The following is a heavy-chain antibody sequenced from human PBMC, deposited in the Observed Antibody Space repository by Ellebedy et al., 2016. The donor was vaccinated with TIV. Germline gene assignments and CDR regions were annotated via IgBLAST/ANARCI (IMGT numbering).Heavy chain of an antibody. D-gene: IGHD5/OR15-5a*01. J-gene: IGHJ4*02. V-gene: IGHV3-30*18. Sequence: GESLKISCAASGFTFSTYGVYWVRQAPGKGLEWVAAISYDGSKTFYADSVKGRFTISRDNSKNTLYLQMDSLRAEDTAVYYCAKELAPYSVAYGAFYDYWGQGTLVTVSS. CDR2: ISYDGSKT. CDR1: GFTFSTYG. CDR3: AKELAPYSVAYGAFYDY.